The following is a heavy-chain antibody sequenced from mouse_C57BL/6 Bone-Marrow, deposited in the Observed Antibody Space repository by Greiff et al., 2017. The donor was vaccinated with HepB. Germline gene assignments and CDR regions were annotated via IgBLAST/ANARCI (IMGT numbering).Heavy chain of an antibody. CDR1: GYTFTSYW. CDR3: ARCAYGSGTRYFDV. J-gene: IGHJ1*03. D-gene: IGHD1-1*01. V-gene: IGHV1-61*01. Sequence: VQLQQPGAELVRPGSSVKLSCKASGYTFTSYWMDWVKQRPGQGLEWIGNIYPSDSETHYNQKFKDKATLTVDKSSSTAYMQLSSLTSEDSAVYFCARCAYGSGTRYFDVWGTGTTVTVSS. CDR2: IYPSDSET.